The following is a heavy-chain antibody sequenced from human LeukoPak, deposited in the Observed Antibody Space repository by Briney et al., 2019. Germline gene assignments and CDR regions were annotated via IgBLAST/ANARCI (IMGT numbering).Heavy chain of an antibody. CDR3: AKYEADYDILTGYYNEFDY. J-gene: IGHJ4*02. D-gene: IGHD3-9*01. CDR2: ISGSGGST. CDR1: GFTFRSYA. Sequence: GGSLRLSCAASGFTFRSYAMSWVRQAPGKGLEWVSAISGSGGSTYYADSVKGRFTISRDNSKNTLYLQMNSLRAEDTAVYYCAKYEADYDILTGYYNEFDYWGQGTLVTVSS. V-gene: IGHV3-23*01.